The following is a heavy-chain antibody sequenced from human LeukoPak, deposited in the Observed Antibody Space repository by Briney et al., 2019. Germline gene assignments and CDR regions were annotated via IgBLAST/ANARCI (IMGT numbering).Heavy chain of an antibody. D-gene: IGHD2-2*01. Sequence: PSKTLSLTCTVSGGSISSSSYYWGWIRQPPGKGLEWIGSIYYSGSTYYNPSLKSRVTISVDTSKNQFSLKLSSVTAADTAVYYCARHPAGLDYGMDVWGQGTTVTVSS. CDR2: IYYSGST. V-gene: IGHV4-39*01. CDR3: ARHPAGLDYGMDV. J-gene: IGHJ6*02. CDR1: GGSISSSSYY.